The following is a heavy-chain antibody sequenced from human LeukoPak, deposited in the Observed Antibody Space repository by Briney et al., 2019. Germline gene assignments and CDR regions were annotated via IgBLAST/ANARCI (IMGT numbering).Heavy chain of an antibody. V-gene: IGHV4-34*01. CDR1: DGSFSGYY. D-gene: IGHD6-13*01. Sequence: SETLSLTCAVYDGSFSGYYWSWIRQPPGKGLEWIGEINHSGSTNYNPSLKSRVTISVDTSKNQFSLKLNSVTAADTAVYYCARDRVAAGLDYWGQGTLVTVSS. J-gene: IGHJ4*02. CDR2: INHSGST. CDR3: ARDRVAAGLDY.